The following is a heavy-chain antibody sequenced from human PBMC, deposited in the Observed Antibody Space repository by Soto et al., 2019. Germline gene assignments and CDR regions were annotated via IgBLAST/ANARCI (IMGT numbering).Heavy chain of an antibody. V-gene: IGHV4-4*02. CDR3: ARTPWDGYTGYCFDY. D-gene: IGHD5-18*01. Sequence: QVQLQESGPGLVKPSGTLSLTCAVSGGSISSSNWWSWVRQPPGKGLEWIGEIYHSGRTNYNPSLKSRVTISVDKSKNRFSLKLCSVTAAHSGVYSCARTPWDGYTGYCFDYWGQGTLVTVSS. CDR1: GGSISSSNW. J-gene: IGHJ4*02. CDR2: IYHSGRT.